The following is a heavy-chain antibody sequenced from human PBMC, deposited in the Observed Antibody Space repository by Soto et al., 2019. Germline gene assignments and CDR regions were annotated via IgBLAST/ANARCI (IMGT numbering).Heavy chain of an antibody. V-gene: IGHV4-34*01. CDR2: INHSGST. D-gene: IGHD4-17*01. Sequence: PSETLSLTCAVYGRSFSGYYWSWIRQPPGKGLEWIGEINHSGSTNYNPSIKSRDTISEETSKNQFSLKLSSVTAADAAVYYCARRYGRYFDFWGQGTRVT. CDR3: ARRYGRYFDF. CDR1: GRSFSGYY. J-gene: IGHJ4*02.